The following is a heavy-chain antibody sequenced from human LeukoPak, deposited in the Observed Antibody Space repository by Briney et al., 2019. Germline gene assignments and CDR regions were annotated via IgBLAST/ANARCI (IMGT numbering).Heavy chain of an antibody. D-gene: IGHD3-10*01. CDR3: ARWLYYGSGRRQFDY. Sequence: SSQTLSLTCSVSGDSISSGDYYWNWIRQPPGKGLEWIGYIYYSGSTSDNPSLKSRVSISMDTSKNQISLKLSSVTAADTAVYYCARWLYYGSGRRQFDYWGQGALVTVSS. CDR2: IYYSGST. J-gene: IGHJ4*02. CDR1: GDSISSGDYY. V-gene: IGHV4-30-4*01.